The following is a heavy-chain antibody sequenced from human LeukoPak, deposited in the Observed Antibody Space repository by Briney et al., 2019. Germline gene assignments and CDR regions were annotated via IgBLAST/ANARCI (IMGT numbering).Heavy chain of an antibody. CDR2: INSDGTTT. D-gene: IGHD2-15*01. V-gene: IGHV3-74*01. J-gene: IGHJ4*02. CDR3: ARAGWYQWDY. Sequence: GGSLRLSCAASGFTLSTYWRHWVRQAPGKGLECVSRINSDGTTTNYADSVKGRFTISRDNAKNTLYLQMNTLRVEDTAVYYCARAGWYQWDYWGQGTLVTVSS. CDR1: GFTLSTYW.